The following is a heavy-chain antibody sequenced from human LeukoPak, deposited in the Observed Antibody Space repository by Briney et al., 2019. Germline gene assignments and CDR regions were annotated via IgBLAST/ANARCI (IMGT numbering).Heavy chain of an antibody. CDR2: IYYSGST. Sequence: SETLSLTCSVSGGSIRSSSYYWGWIRQPPGKGLEWIGSIYYSGSTYYNPSLKSRVTISVDTSKNQFSLKLSSVTAADTAVYYCARGRYWELRGFDYWGQGTLVTVSS. CDR1: GGSIRSSSYY. V-gene: IGHV4-39*01. D-gene: IGHD1-26*01. J-gene: IGHJ4*02. CDR3: ARGRYWELRGFDY.